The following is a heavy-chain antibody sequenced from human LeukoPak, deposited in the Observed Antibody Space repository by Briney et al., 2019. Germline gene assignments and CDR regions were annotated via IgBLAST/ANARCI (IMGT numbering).Heavy chain of an antibody. Sequence: ASVKVSCKASGHTFTSYGISWVRQAPGQGLEWMGWISAYNGNTNYAQKLQGRVTMTTDTSTSTAYMELRSLRSDDTAVYYCARDLPGGFFGVVDFDYWGQGTLVTVSS. D-gene: IGHD3-3*01. V-gene: IGHV1-18*01. CDR1: GHTFTSYG. CDR2: ISAYNGNT. J-gene: IGHJ4*02. CDR3: ARDLPGGFFGVVDFDY.